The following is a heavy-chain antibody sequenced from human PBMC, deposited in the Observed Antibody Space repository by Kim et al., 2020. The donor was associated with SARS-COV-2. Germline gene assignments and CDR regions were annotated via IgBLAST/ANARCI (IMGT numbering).Heavy chain of an antibody. Sequence: GGSLRLSCAASGFTFSSYGMHWVRQAPGKGLEWVAVISYDGSNKYYADSVKGRFTISRDNSKNTLYLQMNSLRAEDTAVYYCAKDLGGYDVWSWFPGAYYYYYGMDVWGQGTTVTVSS. D-gene: IGHD5-12*01. CDR2: ISYDGSNK. V-gene: IGHV3-30*18. CDR1: GFTFSSYG. CDR3: AKDLGGYDVWSWFPGAYYYYYGMDV. J-gene: IGHJ6*02.